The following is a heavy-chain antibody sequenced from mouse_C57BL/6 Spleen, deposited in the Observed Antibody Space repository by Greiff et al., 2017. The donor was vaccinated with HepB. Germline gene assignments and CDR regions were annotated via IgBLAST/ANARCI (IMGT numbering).Heavy chain of an antibody. D-gene: IGHD1-1*01. CDR2: IDPSDSET. J-gene: IGHJ1*03. Sequence: QVQLKQPGAELVRPGSSVKLSCKASGYTFTSYWMHWVKQRPIQGLEWIGNIDPSDSETHYNQKFKDKATLTVDKSSSTAYMQLSSLTSEDSAVYYCARPPVTTVGYFDVWGTGPTVTVSS. V-gene: IGHV1-52*01. CDR1: GYTFTSYW. CDR3: ARPPVTTVGYFDV.